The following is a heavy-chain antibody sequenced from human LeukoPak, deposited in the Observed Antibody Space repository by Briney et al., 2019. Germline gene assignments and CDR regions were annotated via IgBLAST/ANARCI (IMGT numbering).Heavy chain of an antibody. J-gene: IGHJ4*02. V-gene: IGHV3-30*18. Sequence: GGSLRLSCAASGFTFNNYGMHWVRQAPGKGLEWVAVISYDGRNIHYPDSVKGRFTISRDISTDTLWLQMDSLRTEDTAVYYCAKGPLRGAAAAIDYWGQGTLVTVSS. D-gene: IGHD2-2*01. CDR2: ISYDGRNI. CDR1: GFTFNNYG. CDR3: AKGPLRGAAAAIDY.